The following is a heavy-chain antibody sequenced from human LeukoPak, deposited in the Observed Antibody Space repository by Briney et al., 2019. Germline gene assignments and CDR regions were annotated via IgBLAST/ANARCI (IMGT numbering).Heavy chain of an antibody. Sequence: GGSLRLSCAVSGFTFSSYWMHWVRQAPGKGLVWVSRINSGGSSTNYADSVKGRFTISRDNAKNTLYLQMNSLRAEDTAVYYCAREATVTYNFDYWGQGTLVTVSS. CDR3: AREATVTYNFDY. CDR2: INSGGSST. J-gene: IGHJ4*02. V-gene: IGHV3-74*01. CDR1: GFTFSSYW. D-gene: IGHD4-17*01.